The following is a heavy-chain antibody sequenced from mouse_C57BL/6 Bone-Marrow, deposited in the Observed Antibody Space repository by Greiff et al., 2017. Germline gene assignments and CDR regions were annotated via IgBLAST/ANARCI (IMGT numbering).Heavy chain of an antibody. J-gene: IGHJ3*01. CDR3: AIYGYAFAY. D-gene: IGHD2-2*01. CDR2: MHPSWGYT. V-gene: IGHV1-7*01. CDR1: GYTLTSYG. Sequence: QVQLKQSGAELAKPGASVRLSCKASGYTLTSYGMHWVKQRPGPGLEWIAYMHPSWGYTKYNQKFKDKATLTADKSSITAYMQLSSLTYEDSAVYYCAIYGYAFAYWGKGTLVTVSA.